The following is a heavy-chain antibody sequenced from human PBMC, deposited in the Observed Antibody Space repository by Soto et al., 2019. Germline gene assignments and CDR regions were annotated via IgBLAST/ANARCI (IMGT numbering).Heavy chain of an antibody. D-gene: IGHD3-10*01. J-gene: IGHJ5*02. CDR1: GYTFTSYG. Sequence: QVQLVQSGAEVKMPGASVKVSCKASGYTFTSYGISWVRQAPGEGLEWMGWVSTFNGNTNYAQEFQGRVTMTTDTSTSPAYMELRSLRSDDTAVYYCARSTIIMARGEAQINWVDPWGQGTLVTVSS. CDR3: ARSTIIMARGEAQINWVDP. CDR2: VSTFNGNT. V-gene: IGHV1-18*01.